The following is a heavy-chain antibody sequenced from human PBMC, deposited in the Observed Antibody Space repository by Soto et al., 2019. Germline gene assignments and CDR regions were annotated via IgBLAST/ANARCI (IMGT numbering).Heavy chain of an antibody. CDR1: GGTFSSYT. V-gene: IGHV1-69*02. CDR2: IIPILGIA. J-gene: IGHJ3*02. CDR3: ASVLIRDDAFDI. Sequence: QVQLVQSGAEVQKPGSSVKVSCKASGGTFSSYTISWVRQAPGQGLEWMGRIIPILGIANYAQKFQGRVTITADKSTSTAYMELSSLRSEDTAVYYCASVLIRDDAFDIWGQGTMVTVSS.